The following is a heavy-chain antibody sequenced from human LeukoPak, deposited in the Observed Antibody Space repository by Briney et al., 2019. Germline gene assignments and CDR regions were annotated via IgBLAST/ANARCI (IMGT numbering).Heavy chain of an antibody. Sequence: ASVKVSCKASGYTFTNYDINWVRQATGQGLEWMGWMNPNSGNTGYAQKFQGGVTLTRNTSISTAYMELSSLRSEDTAVYYCARGLTYCSSTSCYTLDYWGQGTLVTVSS. CDR2: MNPNSGNT. CDR3: ARGLTYCSSTSCYTLDY. D-gene: IGHD2-2*02. V-gene: IGHV1-8*01. J-gene: IGHJ4*02. CDR1: GYTFTNYD.